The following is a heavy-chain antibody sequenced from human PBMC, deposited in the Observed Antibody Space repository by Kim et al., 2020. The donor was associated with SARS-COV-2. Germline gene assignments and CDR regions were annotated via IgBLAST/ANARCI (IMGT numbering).Heavy chain of an antibody. V-gene: IGHV4-34*01. CDR1: GGSFSGYY. J-gene: IGHJ4*02. D-gene: IGHD5-18*01. CDR2: INHSGST. CDR3: ARARGYSYGYNDY. Sequence: SETLSLTCAVYGGSFSGYYWSWIRQPPGKGLEWIGEINHSGSTNYNPSLKSRVTISVDTSKNQFSLKLSSVTAADTAVYYCARARGYSYGYNDYWGQGTLVTVSS.